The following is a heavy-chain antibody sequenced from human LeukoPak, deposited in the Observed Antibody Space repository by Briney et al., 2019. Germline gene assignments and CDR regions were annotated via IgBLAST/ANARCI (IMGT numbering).Heavy chain of an antibody. CDR3: AKAGVPGDYYDSSGYMEGTYFDY. V-gene: IGHV3-9*01. J-gene: IGHJ4*02. CDR1: GFTFDDYA. Sequence: GGSLRLSCAASGFTFDDYAMHWVRQAPGKGLGWVSGISWNSGSIGYADSVKGRFTISRDNAKNSLYLQMNSLRAEDTALYYCAKAGVPGDYYDSSGYMEGTYFDYWGQGTLVTVSS. CDR2: ISWNSGSI. D-gene: IGHD3-22*01.